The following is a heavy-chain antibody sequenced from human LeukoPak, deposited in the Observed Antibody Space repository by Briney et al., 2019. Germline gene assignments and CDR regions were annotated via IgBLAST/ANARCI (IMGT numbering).Heavy chain of an antibody. CDR1: GYTFTSYD. J-gene: IGHJ6*03. V-gene: IGHV1-8*01. Sequence: ASVKVSCKASGYTFTSYDINWVRQAPGQGLEWMGWMNPNTGDTGCAQKFQGRVTMTRNTSISTAYMELSSLRSEDTAVYYCARLGLEWFHFYYMDVWGKGTTVIVSS. CDR3: ARLGLEWFHFYYMDV. D-gene: IGHD3-3*01. CDR2: MNPNTGDT.